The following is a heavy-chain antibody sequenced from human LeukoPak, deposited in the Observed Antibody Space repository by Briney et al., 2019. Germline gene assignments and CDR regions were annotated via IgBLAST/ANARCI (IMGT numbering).Heavy chain of an antibody. CDR2: IYYSGSS. V-gene: IGHV4-59*08. CDR3: VRRLVAAVLVWFDP. Sequence: SETLSLTCTVSGGSITNYYWSWIRQPPGKGLEWIGDIYYSGSSNYNPSLKSRVTILLDTSMSQFSLKLSSVTAADTAVYYCVRRLVAAVLVWFDPWGRGTLVTVSS. CDR1: GGSITNYY. J-gene: IGHJ5*02. D-gene: IGHD6-13*01.